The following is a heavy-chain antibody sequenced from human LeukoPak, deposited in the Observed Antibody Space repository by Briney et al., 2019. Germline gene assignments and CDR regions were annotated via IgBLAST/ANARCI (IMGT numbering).Heavy chain of an antibody. D-gene: IGHD3-22*01. Sequence: SVTVSCTASGGTFSSYAISWVRQAPGQGLEWMGGIIPIFGTANYAQKFQGRVTITADGSTSTAYMELSSLRSEDTAVYYCARGSRPHYYDSSGYSAFPSGFDYWGQGTLVTVSS. CDR3: ARGSRPHYYDSSGYSAFPSGFDY. V-gene: IGHV1-69*01. J-gene: IGHJ4*02. CDR2: IIPIFGTA. CDR1: GGTFSSYA.